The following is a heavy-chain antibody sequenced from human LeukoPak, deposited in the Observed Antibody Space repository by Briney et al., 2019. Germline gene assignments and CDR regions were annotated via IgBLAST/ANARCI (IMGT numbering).Heavy chain of an antibody. J-gene: IGHJ3*02. CDR1: GGTFSSYA. Sequence: ASVKVSCNADGGTFSSYAIRWVRQAHGQGLEWMGWISAYNGNTNYAQKLQGRVTMTTDTSTSTAYMELRSLRSDDTAVYYCARDPGGNHDAFDIWGQGTMVTVSS. V-gene: IGHV1-18*01. CDR2: ISAYNGNT. D-gene: IGHD4-23*01. CDR3: ARDPGGNHDAFDI.